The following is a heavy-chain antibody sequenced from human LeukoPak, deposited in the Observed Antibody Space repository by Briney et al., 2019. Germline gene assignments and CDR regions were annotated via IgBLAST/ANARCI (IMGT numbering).Heavy chain of an antibody. J-gene: IGHJ4*02. CDR2: IWYDGSNK. CDR1: GFTFSSYG. V-gene: IGHV3-33*06. CDR3: AKVVSFPTVTTFDY. Sequence: GGSLRLSCAASGFTFSSYGMHWVRQAPGKGLEWVAVIWYDGSNKYYADSVKGRFTISRDNSKNTLYLQMNSLRAEDTAVYYCAKVVSFPTVTTFDYWGQGTLVTVSS. D-gene: IGHD4-17*01.